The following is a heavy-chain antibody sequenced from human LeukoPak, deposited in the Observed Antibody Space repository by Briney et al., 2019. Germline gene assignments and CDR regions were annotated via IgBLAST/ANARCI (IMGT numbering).Heavy chain of an antibody. CDR1: GFTFSSYA. Sequence: GRSLRLSCAASGFTFSSYAMHWVRQAPGKGLEWVAVISNDGSKKQYADSVKGRFTISRDNSKNTLYLQMNSLRAEDTDVYYCARDLAYCGGECYSGGAFDIWGQGTMVTVSS. CDR2: ISNDGSKK. V-gene: IGHV3-30*04. CDR3: ARDLAYCGGECYSGGAFDI. J-gene: IGHJ3*02. D-gene: IGHD2-21*01.